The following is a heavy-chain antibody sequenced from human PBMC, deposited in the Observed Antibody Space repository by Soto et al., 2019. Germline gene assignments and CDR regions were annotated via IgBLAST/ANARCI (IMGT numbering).Heavy chain of an antibody. V-gene: IGHV3-74*01. Sequence: GGSLRLSCAASGFTFSGYPMHWVRQAPGKGLVWVSRVDGAGSGATYADSVKGRFIISRDNAKDTLYLQMNSLRVEDTAVYYCARGHPGGGAYWGQGTRVTVSS. CDR2: VDGAGSGA. CDR3: ARGHPGGGAY. J-gene: IGHJ4*02. D-gene: IGHD2-15*01. CDR1: GFTFSGYP.